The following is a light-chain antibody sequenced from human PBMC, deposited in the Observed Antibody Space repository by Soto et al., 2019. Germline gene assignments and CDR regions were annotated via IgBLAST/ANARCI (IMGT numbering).Light chain of an antibody. CDR3: QQSYSTPFT. J-gene: IGKJ3*01. V-gene: IGKV1-39*01. CDR1: QSITTS. CDR2: GAS. Sequence: QMTQAPSSLSASVGDRVTITCRASQSITTSLSWYQQKPGKAPKVLIYGASNLQGGVPSRFSGSGSGTDFTLTISSLQPEDFAAYYCQQSYSTPFTFGPGTRVDVK.